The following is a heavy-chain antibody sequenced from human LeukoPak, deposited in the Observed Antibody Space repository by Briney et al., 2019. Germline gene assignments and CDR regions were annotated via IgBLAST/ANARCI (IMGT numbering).Heavy chain of an antibody. Sequence: ASVKVSCKASGYTFTGYYMHWVRQAPGQGLEWMGWINPNSGGTNYAQKFQGRVTMTRDTSISTAYMELSRLRSDDTAVYYCARGRGASYYYYYMDVWGKGTTVTVSS. V-gene: IGHV1-2*02. CDR1: GYTFTGYY. CDR2: INPNSGGT. J-gene: IGHJ6*03. CDR3: ARGRGASYYYYYMDV. D-gene: IGHD4/OR15-4a*01.